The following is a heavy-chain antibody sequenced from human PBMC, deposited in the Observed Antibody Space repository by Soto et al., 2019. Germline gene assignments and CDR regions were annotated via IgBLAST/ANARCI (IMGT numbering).Heavy chain of an antibody. CDR1: GGSISSGGYY. D-gene: IGHD5-12*01. V-gene: IGHV4-31*03. CDR3: ARGLRGYSGYDYETFDY. Sequence: SETLSLTCTVSGGSISSGGYYWSWIRQHPGKGLEWIGYIYYSGSTYYNPSLKSRVTISVDTSKNQFSLKLSSVTAADTAVYYCARGLRGYSGYDYETFDYWGQGTLVTVSS. CDR2: IYYSGST. J-gene: IGHJ4*02.